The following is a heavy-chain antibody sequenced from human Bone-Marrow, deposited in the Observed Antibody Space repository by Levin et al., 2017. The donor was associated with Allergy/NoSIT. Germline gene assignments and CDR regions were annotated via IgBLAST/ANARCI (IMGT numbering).Heavy chain of an antibody. Sequence: SGPTLVKPTQTLTLTCSFSGFSLSTSGGAVGWIRQPPGKALEWLALIYWDDDKRYSPSLESRLTITMETSKNQVVLTMTNMDPADTGTYYCAHTRSFYRYLDHWGQGTLVTVSS. CDR3: AHTRSFYRYLDH. CDR2: IYWDDDK. J-gene: IGHJ4*02. CDR1: GFSLSTSGGA. D-gene: IGHD1-14*01. V-gene: IGHV2-5*02.